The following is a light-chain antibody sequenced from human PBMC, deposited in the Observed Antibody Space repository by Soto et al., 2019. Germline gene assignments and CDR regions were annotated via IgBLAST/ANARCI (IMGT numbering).Light chain of an antibody. CDR3: SSYTSSTTRV. CDR2: DVS. V-gene: IGLV2-14*01. Sequence: QSALTQPASVSGSPGQSITISCTGTSSDVGDYNYVSWYQQHPGKAPKRMIYDVSNRPSGVSNRFSGSKSGSTASLTISVLQAEDEADYYCSSYTSSTTRVFGTGTKVTVL. CDR1: SSDVGDYNY. J-gene: IGLJ1*01.